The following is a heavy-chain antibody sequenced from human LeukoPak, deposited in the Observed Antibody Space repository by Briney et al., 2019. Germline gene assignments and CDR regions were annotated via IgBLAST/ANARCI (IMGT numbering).Heavy chain of an antibody. CDR2: IRYDGSNK. J-gene: IGHJ4*02. CDR3: ARDGYCSGGSCHQPARGGY. D-gene: IGHD2-15*01. V-gene: IGHV3-30*02. Sequence: PGGSLRLSCAASGLTFSSYGMHWVRQAPGKGLEWVAFIRYDGSNKYYADSVKGRFTISRDNSKNTLYLQMNSLRAEDTAVYYCARDGYCSGGSCHQPARGGYWGQGTLVTVSS. CDR1: GLTFSSYG.